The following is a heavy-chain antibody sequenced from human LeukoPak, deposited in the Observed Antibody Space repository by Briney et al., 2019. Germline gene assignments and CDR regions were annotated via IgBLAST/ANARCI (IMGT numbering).Heavy chain of an antibody. D-gene: IGHD3-9*01. J-gene: IGHJ6*02. CDR3: ARERWDGYYNRGGPVDV. CDR1: GGSISSGDYY. V-gene: IGHV4-30-4*01. CDR2: TYYSGST. Sequence: SQTLSLTCTVSGGSISSGDYYWSWIRQPPGKGLEWIGYTYYSGSTYYNPSLKSRVTISVDTSKNQFSLKLSSVTAADTAVYYCARERWDGYYNRGGPVDVWGQGTTVTVSS.